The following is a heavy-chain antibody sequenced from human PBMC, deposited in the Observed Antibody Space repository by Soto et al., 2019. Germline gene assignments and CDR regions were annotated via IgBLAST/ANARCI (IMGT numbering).Heavy chain of an antibody. J-gene: IGHJ4*02. CDR3: ARVLCISAICYTGSRPFFDY. CDR1: GFTFSSYE. V-gene: IGHV3-48*03. D-gene: IGHD2-2*02. CDR2: ISSSGSTI. Sequence: EVQLVESGGGLVQPGGSLRLSCAASGFTFSSYEMNWVRQAPGKGLEWVSYISSSGSTIYYADSVKGRFTISRDNAKNSLYLQMNSLRAEDTAVYYCARVLCISAICYTGSRPFFDYWGQGALVTVSS.